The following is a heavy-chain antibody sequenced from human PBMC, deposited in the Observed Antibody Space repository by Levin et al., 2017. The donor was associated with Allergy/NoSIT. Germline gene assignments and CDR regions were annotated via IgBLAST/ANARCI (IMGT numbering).Heavy chain of an antibody. CDR1: GFTFGDYA. Sequence: QRGESLKISCTASGFTFGDYAMSWVRQAPGKGLEWVGFIRSKAYGGTTEYAASVKGRFTISRDDSKSIAYLQMNSLKTEDTAVYYCTRGHLVVWSRDDSSGYPVYWGQGTLVTVSS. CDR2: IRSKAYGGTT. D-gene: IGHD3-22*01. CDR3: TRGHLVVWSRDDSSGYPVY. J-gene: IGHJ4*02. V-gene: IGHV3-49*04.